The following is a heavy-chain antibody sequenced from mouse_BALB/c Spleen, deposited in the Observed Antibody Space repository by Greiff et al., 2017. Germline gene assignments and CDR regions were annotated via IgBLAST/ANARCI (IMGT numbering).Heavy chain of an antibody. Sequence: QVQLQQSGPSLVQPSQSLSITCTVSGFSLTSYGVHWVRQSPGKGLEWLGVIWSGGSTDYNAAFISRLSISKDNSKSQVFFKMNSLQADDTAIYYCARNDYYGSSTYYFDYWGQGTTLTVSS. V-gene: IGHV2-4-1*01. CDR3: ARNDYYGSSTYYFDY. CDR1: GFSLTSYG. J-gene: IGHJ2*01. D-gene: IGHD1-1*01. CDR2: IWSGGST.